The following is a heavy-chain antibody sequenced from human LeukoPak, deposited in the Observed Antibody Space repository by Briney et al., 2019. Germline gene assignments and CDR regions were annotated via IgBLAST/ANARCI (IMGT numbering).Heavy chain of an antibody. CDR3: ARCPSPGWFDP. J-gene: IGHJ5*02. CDR1: GGSISSDDYY. Sequence: KASETLSLTCTVSGGSISSDDYYWSWIRQPPGKGLEWIGFIYYTGSTYYNPSLKSRVTISVDTSKNQFSLRLSSVTAADTAVYYCARCPSPGWFDPWGQGTLVTVSS. V-gene: IGHV4-30-4*08. CDR2: IYYTGST.